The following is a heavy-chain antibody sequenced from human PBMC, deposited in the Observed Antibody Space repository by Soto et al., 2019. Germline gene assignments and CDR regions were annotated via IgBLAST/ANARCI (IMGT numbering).Heavy chain of an antibody. Sequence: GGSLRLSCAASGFTFSSYGMHWVRQAPGKGLEWVAVISYDGSNKYYADSVKGRFTISRDNSKNTLYLQMNSLRAEDTAVYYCNGGLLDYWGQGTLVTVSS. CDR2: ISYDGSNK. D-gene: IGHD4-17*01. CDR3: NGGLLDY. V-gene: IGHV3-30*03. J-gene: IGHJ4*02. CDR1: GFTFSSYG.